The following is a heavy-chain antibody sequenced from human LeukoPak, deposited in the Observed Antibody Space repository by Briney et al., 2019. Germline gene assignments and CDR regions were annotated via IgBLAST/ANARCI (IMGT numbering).Heavy chain of an antibody. CDR1: GGSFSGYY. V-gene: IGHV4-34*01. D-gene: IGHD4-11*01. J-gene: IGHJ4*02. Sequence: SETLSLTCAVYGGSFSGYYWSWIRQPPGKGLEWIGEINHSGSTNYNPSLKSRVTMSVDTSKNQFSLKLSSVTAADTAVYYCARDYSNYIMDYWGQGILVTVSS. CDR3: ARDYSNYIMDY. CDR2: INHSGST.